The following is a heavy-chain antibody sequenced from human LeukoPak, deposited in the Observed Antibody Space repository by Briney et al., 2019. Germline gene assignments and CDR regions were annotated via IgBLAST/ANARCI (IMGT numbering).Heavy chain of an antibody. CDR3: ARGDTIFGVVTITGYFDY. Sequence: GASVKVSCKASGGTFSTYAITWVRQAPGQGLEWMGGIIPIFGAANYAQKFQGRVTITADESTSTAYMELSSLRSEDTAVYYCARGDTIFGVVTITGYFDYWGQGTLVTVSS. J-gene: IGHJ4*02. V-gene: IGHV1-69*13. CDR1: GGTFSTYA. D-gene: IGHD3-3*01. CDR2: IIPIFGAA.